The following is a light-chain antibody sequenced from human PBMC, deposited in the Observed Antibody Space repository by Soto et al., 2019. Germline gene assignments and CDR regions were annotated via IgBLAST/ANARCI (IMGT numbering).Light chain of an antibody. CDR1: QSVSSN. J-gene: IGKJ4*02. V-gene: IGKV3-15*01. CDR2: VAS. CDR3: QQYNNCPPLT. Sequence: EIVMTQSPATLSVSPGDRATLSCRASQSVSSNLAWYQQKPGQAPRLIIYVASNRATGIPARFSGSGSGTAFTLTISSLQSDDCAVYYCQQYNNCPPLTLGGGTTVEIK.